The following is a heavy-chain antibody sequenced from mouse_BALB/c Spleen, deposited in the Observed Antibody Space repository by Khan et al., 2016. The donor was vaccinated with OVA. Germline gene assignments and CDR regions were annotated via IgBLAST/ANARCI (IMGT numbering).Heavy chain of an antibody. CDR2: ISYSGGT. V-gene: IGHV3-2*02. Sequence: VQLKESGPGLVKPSQSLSLTCTVTGYSITSGYAWNWIRQFPGNKLEWMGYISYSGGTSYNPSLKSRISINRDTSKNQFFLQLNSVTTEDTATYYCARGNYYGYYIDYWGQGTTLTVSS. CDR3: ARGNYYGYYIDY. J-gene: IGHJ2*01. D-gene: IGHD1-1*01. CDR1: GYSITSGYA.